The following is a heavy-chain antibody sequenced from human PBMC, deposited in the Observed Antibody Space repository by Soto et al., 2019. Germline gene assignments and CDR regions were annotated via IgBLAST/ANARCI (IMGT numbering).Heavy chain of an antibody. J-gene: IGHJ6*02. CDR3: ARNDHGDYYYYGMDV. CDR2: ISSSGGIV. V-gene: IGHV3-48*02. Sequence: RLSCAASGFTFGTYGMNWVRQAPGKGLVWISYISSSGGIVYYADSVKGRFTISRDNAKNSLYLQMNSLRDEDTAVYFCARNDHGDYYYYGMDVWGQGTAVTVSS. D-gene: IGHD4-17*01. CDR1: GFTFGTYG.